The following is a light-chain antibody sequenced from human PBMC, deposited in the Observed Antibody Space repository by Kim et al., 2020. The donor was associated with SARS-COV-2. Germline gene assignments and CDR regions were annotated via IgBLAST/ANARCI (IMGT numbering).Light chain of an antibody. CDR2: GAS. Sequence: SPGEEATLSCRASQTIASSYLAWYQQKPGQAPRLLIYGASSRATGIPDRFSGSGSGTDFTLTISRLESEDFAVYYCQQYGSSPPYTFGQGTKLEI. V-gene: IGKV3-20*01. CDR3: QQYGSSPPYT. CDR1: QTIASSY. J-gene: IGKJ2*01.